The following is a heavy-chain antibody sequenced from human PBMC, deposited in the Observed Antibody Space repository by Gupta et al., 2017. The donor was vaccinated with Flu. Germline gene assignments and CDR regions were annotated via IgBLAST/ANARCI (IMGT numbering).Heavy chain of an antibody. V-gene: IGHV3-30*18. Sequence: QVQLVESGGGVVQPGRSLRLSCAASGFIFRSYGMHWVRQAPGKGLEWVGVISDDGSNKYYADSVKGRFTISRDNSKNTLYLQMSSLRPEDTAVYFCAKDMGYSELDHWGQGTLVTGSS. J-gene: IGHJ5*02. CDR1: GFIFRSYG. D-gene: IGHD1-1*01. CDR3: AKDMGYSELDH. CDR2: ISDDGSNK.